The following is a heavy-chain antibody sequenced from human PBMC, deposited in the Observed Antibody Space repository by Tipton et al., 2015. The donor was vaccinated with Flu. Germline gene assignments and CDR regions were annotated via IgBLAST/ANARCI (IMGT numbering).Heavy chain of an antibody. CDR3: ARDVRGYDYYGMDV. D-gene: IGHD3-16*01. Sequence: QLVQSGGTPAQPGGSLRLSCAASGLTFSSYEMHWVRQAPGKGLEWISYIDSSGSIKYFADSVKGRFTISRDNARNSLYLQMNSLRAEDTAIYYCARDVRGYDYYGMDVWGQGTTVTVSS. CDR2: IDSSGSIK. V-gene: IGHV3-48*03. J-gene: IGHJ6*02. CDR1: GLTFSSYE.